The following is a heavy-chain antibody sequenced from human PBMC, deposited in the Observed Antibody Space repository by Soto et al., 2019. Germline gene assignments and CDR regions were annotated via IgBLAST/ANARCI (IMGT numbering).Heavy chain of an antibody. D-gene: IGHD3-3*01. CDR2: IYYSGST. J-gene: IGHJ5*02. CDR1: GGSISSGGYY. CDR3: SRELVSGNVFVVGANWFDP. V-gene: IGHV4-31*03. Sequence: SETLSLTCTVSGGSISSGGYYWSWIRQHPGKGLEWIGYIYYSGSTYYNPSLKSRVTISVDTSKNQFSLKLSSVTAADTAVYYCSRELVSGNVFVVGANWFDPWGQGTLVTVP.